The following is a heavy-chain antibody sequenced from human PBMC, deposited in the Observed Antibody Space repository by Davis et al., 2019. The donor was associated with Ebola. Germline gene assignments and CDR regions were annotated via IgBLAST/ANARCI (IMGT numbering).Heavy chain of an antibody. D-gene: IGHD6-19*01. Sequence: SETLSLTCVVSGDSISTSIYYWGWIRQPPGKGLEWLGSVYYTGYAHYNPSLQSRVTVSVDTSKNQFSLQLRSVTAADTAVYFCSRRDPRTYSSDWGVDFWGQGILVTVSS. CDR2: VYYTGYA. CDR1: GDSISTSIYY. J-gene: IGHJ4*02. CDR3: SRRDPRTYSSDWGVDF. V-gene: IGHV4-39*01.